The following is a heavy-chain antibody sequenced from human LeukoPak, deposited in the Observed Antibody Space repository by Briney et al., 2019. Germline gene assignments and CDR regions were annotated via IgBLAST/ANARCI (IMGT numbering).Heavy chain of an antibody. CDR2: INSDGSST. V-gene: IGHV3-74*01. CDR1: GFTFSSYW. Sequence: PGGSLRLSCAASGFTFSSYWMHWVRQAPGKGLVWVSRINSDGSSTSYADSVKGRFTISRDNAKNTLYLQMNSLRAEDTAVYYCARIVGATGPVDYWGQGTLVTVSS. J-gene: IGHJ4*02. CDR3: ARIVGATGPVDY. D-gene: IGHD1-26*01.